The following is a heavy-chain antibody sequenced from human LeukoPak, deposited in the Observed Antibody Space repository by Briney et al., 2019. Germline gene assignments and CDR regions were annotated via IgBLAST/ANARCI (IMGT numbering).Heavy chain of an antibody. J-gene: IGHJ4*02. Sequence: SETLSLTCTVSGISINSHYLNWIRQPPGKGPEWIGHIYGSGGTNYNPSLKSRVTMSVDTSKRQFSLNLKSLTAADTAVYYCVVSPNQDFFDYWGQGPLVTVSS. CDR1: GISINSHY. CDR3: VVSPNQDFFDY. V-gene: IGHV4-4*09. CDR2: IYGSGGT.